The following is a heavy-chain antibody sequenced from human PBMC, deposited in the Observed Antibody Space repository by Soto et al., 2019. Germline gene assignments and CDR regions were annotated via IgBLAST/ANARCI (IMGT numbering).Heavy chain of an antibody. CDR1: GFTFSSYA. D-gene: IGHD3-16*02. J-gene: IGHJ5*02. Sequence: EVQLLESGGGLVQPGGSLRLSCAASGFTFSSYAMSWVRQAPGKGLEWVSAISGSGGSTYYADSVKGRFTISRDNSKNTLYLQMNSLRAEDTAVYYCAKDTYDYVWGSYPHNWFDPWGQGTLVTVSS. CDR2: ISGSGGST. CDR3: AKDTYDYVWGSYPHNWFDP. V-gene: IGHV3-23*01.